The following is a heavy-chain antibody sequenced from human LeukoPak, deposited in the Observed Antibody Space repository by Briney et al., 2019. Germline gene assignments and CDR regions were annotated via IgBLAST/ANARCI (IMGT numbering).Heavy chain of an antibody. D-gene: IGHD2-8*01. V-gene: IGHV1-2*06. J-gene: IGHJ6*03. Sequence: ASVKVSCKASGGTLRRYALSWVRQAPGQGLEWMGRINPNSGGTNYAQKFQGRVTMTRDTSISTAYMELSRLRSDDTAVYYCARAQWPYYYMDVWGKGTTVTVSS. CDR2: INPNSGGT. CDR3: ARAQWPYYYMDV. CDR1: GGTLRRYA.